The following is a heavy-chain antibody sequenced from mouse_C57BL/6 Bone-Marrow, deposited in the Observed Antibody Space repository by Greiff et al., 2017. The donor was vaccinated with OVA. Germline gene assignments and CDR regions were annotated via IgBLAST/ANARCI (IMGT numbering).Heavy chain of an antibody. CDR1: GYTFTSYW. J-gene: IGHJ2*01. Sequence: QVQLKQPGAELVRPGTSVKLSCKASGYTFTSYWMHWVKQRPGQGLEWIGVIDPSDSYTNYNQKFKGKATLTVDTSSSTAYMQLSSLTSEDSAVYYCAGYGSSSYFDYWGQGTTLTVSS. D-gene: IGHD1-1*01. CDR3: AGYGSSSYFDY. V-gene: IGHV1-59*01. CDR2: IDPSDSYT.